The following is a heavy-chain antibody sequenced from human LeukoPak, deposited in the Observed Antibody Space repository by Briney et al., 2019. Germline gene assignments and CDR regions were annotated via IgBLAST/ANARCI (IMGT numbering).Heavy chain of an antibody. CDR1: GGSFNNYY. Sequence: AETLSLTCAVYGGSFNNYYWSWIRQPPGKGLEWIGEMKHSGSTNYNPSFKRRLIISVDTPKNQFSLKLCSVTAADTAVYYCARGTYYFDTSAHETDDYWGQGTLVTVSS. J-gene: IGHJ4*02. D-gene: IGHD3-22*01. CDR3: ARGTYYFDTSAHETDDY. V-gene: IGHV4-34*01. CDR2: MKHSGST.